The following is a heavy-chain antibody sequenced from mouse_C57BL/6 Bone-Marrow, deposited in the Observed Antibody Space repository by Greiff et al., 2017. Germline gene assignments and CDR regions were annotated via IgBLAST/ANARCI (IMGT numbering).Heavy chain of an antibody. D-gene: IGHD1-1*01. J-gene: IGHJ4*01. CDR1: GFTFSDYG. CDR3: ARHGITTVVADAMDY. Sequence: EVKLVESGGGLVQPGGSLKLSCAASGFTFSDYGMAWVRQAPRKGPEWVAFISNLAYSIYYADTVTGRFTISRENAKNTLYLEMSSLRSEDTAMYYCARHGITTVVADAMDYWGQGTSVTVSS. V-gene: IGHV5-15*01. CDR2: ISNLAYSI.